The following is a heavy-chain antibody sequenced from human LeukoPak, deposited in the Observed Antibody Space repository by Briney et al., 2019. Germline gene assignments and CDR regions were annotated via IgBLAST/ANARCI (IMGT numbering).Heavy chain of an antibody. J-gene: IGHJ4*02. CDR3: ASGYGRGDVFDY. CDR2: IIPIFGTA. CDR1: GGTFSSYA. Sequence: SVNVSCKASGGTFSSYAISWVRQAPGQGHEWMGGIIPIFGTANYSQKFQGRVTITADESTSTAYMELSSLGAEDTAVYYCASGYGRGDVFDYWGQGTLVTVSS. V-gene: IGHV1-69*13. D-gene: IGHD5-12*01.